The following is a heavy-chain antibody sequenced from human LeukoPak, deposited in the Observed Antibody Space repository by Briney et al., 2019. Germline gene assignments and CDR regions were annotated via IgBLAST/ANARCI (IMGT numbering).Heavy chain of an antibody. CDR2: IYYSGST. D-gene: IGHD2-15*01. J-gene: IGHJ3*02. V-gene: IGHV4-59*01. CDR1: GGSISSYY. CDR3: ARPYCSGGSCFDAFDI. Sequence: SETLSLTCTVSGGSISSYYWSWIRQPPGKGLEWIGYIYYSGSTNYNPSLKSRVTISVDTSKNQFSLKLSSVTAADTAVYYCARPYCSGGSCFDAFDIWGQGTMVPVSS.